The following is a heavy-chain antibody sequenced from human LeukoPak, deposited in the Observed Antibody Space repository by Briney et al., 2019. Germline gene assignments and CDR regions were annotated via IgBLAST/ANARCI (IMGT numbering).Heavy chain of an antibody. J-gene: IGHJ4*02. CDR2: ISGSGGGT. Sequence: PGGSLRLSCAASGLTFSSYAMSWGRQAPGKGLEWVSAISGSGGGTYYADSVKGRFTISRDNSKNTLYLQVNSLRAEDTAVYYCAKRQVVGDGGFDYWGQGTLVTVSS. D-gene: IGHD6-19*01. CDR3: AKRQVVGDGGFDY. CDR1: GLTFSSYA. V-gene: IGHV3-23*01.